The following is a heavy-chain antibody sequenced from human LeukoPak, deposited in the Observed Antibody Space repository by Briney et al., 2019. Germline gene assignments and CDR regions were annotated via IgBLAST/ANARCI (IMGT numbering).Heavy chain of an antibody. D-gene: IGHD6-19*01. CDR2: ISSDGVST. J-gene: IGHJ4*02. Sequence: PGGSLRLSCSTSGFSFSNYAMHWVRQAPGKGLQYVSAISSDGVSTYYADSVKGRFTISRDNSKDTLYLQMNSLRAEDTAVYYCASTSGWYEPIDYWGQGTLVTVSS. V-gene: IGHV3-64*04. CDR3: ASTSGWYEPIDY. CDR1: GFSFSNYA.